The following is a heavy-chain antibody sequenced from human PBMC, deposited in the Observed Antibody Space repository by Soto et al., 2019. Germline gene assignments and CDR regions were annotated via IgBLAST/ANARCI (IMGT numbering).Heavy chain of an antibody. Sequence: ASVKVSCKASGYTFTGYYMHWVRQAPGQGLEWMGWIHPNSVGTNYAQKFQGWVTMTRDTSISTAYMELRSLRSDDTAVYYCARVLGYCSSTSCFPYYYYYYYMDVWGKGTTVTVSS. CDR2: IHPNSVGT. J-gene: IGHJ6*03. CDR1: GYTFTGYY. V-gene: IGHV1-2*04. D-gene: IGHD2-2*01. CDR3: ARVLGYCSSTSCFPYYYYYYYMDV.